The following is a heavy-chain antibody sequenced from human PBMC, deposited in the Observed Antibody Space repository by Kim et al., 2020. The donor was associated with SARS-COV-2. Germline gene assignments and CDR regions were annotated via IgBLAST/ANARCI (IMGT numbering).Heavy chain of an antibody. D-gene: IGHD6-6*01. Sequence: GGSLRLSCAASGFTCSSYAMSWVRQAPGKGLEWVSAISGSGGSTYYADSVKGRFTISRDNSKNTLYLQMNSLRAEDTAKYYGAKLHNSYDSSSQDYWSQGTLVTLS. CDR3: AKLHNSYDSSSQDY. J-gene: IGHJ4*02. V-gene: IGHV3-23*01. CDR1: GFTCSSYA. CDR2: ISGSGGST.